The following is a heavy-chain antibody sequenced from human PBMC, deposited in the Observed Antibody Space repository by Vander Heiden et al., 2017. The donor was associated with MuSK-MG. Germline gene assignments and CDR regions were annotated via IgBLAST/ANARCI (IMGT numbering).Heavy chain of an antibody. Sequence: EVQLLESGGGLVQPGGSLRLSCAASGSTFSSYAMSWVRQAPGKGLEWVSAISGSGGSTYYADSVKGRFTISRDNSKNTLYLQMNSLRAEDTAVYYCARAYYYGSGSPNWFDPWGQGTLVTVSS. CDR1: GSTFSSYA. CDR3: ARAYYYGSGSPNWFDP. V-gene: IGHV3-23*01. D-gene: IGHD3-10*01. J-gene: IGHJ5*02. CDR2: ISGSGGST.